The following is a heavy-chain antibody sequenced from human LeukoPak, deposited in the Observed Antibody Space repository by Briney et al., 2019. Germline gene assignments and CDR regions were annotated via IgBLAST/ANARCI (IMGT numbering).Heavy chain of an antibody. CDR1: GGSISGYY. CDR2: INHSGST. Sequence: SETLSLTCTVSGGSISGYYWSWIRQPPGKALEWIGEINHSGSTNYNPSLKSRVTISVDTSKNQFSLKLSSVTAADTAVYYCARGFGSGSYYHYWGQGTLVTVSS. D-gene: IGHD3-10*01. CDR3: ARGFGSGSYYHY. J-gene: IGHJ4*02. V-gene: IGHV4-34*01.